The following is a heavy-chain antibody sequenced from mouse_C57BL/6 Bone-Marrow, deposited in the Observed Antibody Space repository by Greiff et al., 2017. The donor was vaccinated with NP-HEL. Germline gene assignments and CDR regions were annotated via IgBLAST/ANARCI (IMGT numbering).Heavy chain of an antibody. CDR2: IWGGGST. CDR3: AKRPRSNHHSKRGSY. D-gene: IGHD2-5*01. J-gene: IGHJ3*01. CDR1: GFSLTSYG. Sequence: VQLQQSGPGLVAPSQSLSITCTVSGFSLTSYGVDWVRQPPGKGLEWLGVIWGGGSTNYNSALMSRLSISKDNSRSQVFLKMNSLQTDDTAMYYCAKRPRSNHHSKRGSYWGQGTLVTVSA. V-gene: IGHV2-9*01.